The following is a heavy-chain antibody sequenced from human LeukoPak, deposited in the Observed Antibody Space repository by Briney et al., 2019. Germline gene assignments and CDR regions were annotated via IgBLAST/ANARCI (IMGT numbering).Heavy chain of an antibody. D-gene: IGHD6-13*01. V-gene: IGHV3-23*01. Sequence: GGSLRLSCAASGFTFSSYAMSWVRQAPGKGLEWVSAISGSGGSTYYADSVKGRFTISRDNSKNTLYLQMNSLRAEDTAVYYCANAGLGQQLGTESYYWGQGTLVTVSS. CDR3: ANAGLGQQLGTESYY. CDR1: GFTFSSYA. J-gene: IGHJ4*02. CDR2: ISGSGGST.